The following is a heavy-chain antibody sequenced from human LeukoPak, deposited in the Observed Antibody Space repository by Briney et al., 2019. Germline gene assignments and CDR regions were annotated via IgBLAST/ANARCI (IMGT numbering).Heavy chain of an antibody. V-gene: IGHV4-59*11. CDR2: IYYSGST. Sequence: PSETLSLTCTVSGGYISSHYWSWIRQPPGEGLEWIGYIYYSGSTNYNPSLKSRVTISVDTSKKQFSLKLSSVTAADTAVYYCARGGIAVAVHFDYWGQGTLVTVSS. CDR3: ARGGIAVAVHFDY. J-gene: IGHJ4*02. CDR1: GGYISSHY. D-gene: IGHD6-19*01.